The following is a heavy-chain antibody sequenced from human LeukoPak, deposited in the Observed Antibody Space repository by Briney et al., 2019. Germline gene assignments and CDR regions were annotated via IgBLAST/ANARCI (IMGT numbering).Heavy chain of an antibody. CDR2: INPDGGRT. D-gene: IGHD2-15*01. CDR3: ARYCSGGSCYSGLDY. V-gene: IGHV3-74*01. J-gene: IGHJ4*02. Sequence: PGGSLRLSCAASGFTFSTYWVHWVRQAPGKGLVWVSRINPDGGRTDYADSVKGRFTISRDNSKNTLYLQMNSLRAEDTAVYYCARYCSGGSCYSGLDYWGQGTLVTVSS. CDR1: GFTFSTYW.